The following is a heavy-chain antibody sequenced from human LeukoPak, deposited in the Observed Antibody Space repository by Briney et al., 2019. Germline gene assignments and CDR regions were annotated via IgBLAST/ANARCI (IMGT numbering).Heavy chain of an antibody. Sequence: ASVKVSCKASGYTFTSYGISWVRQAPGQGLDWMGWISAYYGNTNYAQKFQGRVMMTADKSTSTAYMELSSLRSDDTAVYYWARTCRGGICSSRDYGGQGTLVTASS. CDR2: ISAYYGNT. CDR1: GYTFTSYG. J-gene: IGHJ4*02. D-gene: IGHD2-15*01. V-gene: IGHV1-18*01. CDR3: ARTCRGGICSSRDY.